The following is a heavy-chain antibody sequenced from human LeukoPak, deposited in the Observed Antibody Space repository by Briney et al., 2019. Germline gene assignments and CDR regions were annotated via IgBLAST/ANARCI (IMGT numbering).Heavy chain of an antibody. CDR2: ISGSGGST. J-gene: IGHJ5*02. CDR3: VTTKSWSHNWFDP. V-gene: IGHV3-23*01. Sequence: GGSLRLSCAASGFTFSSYAMSWVRQAPGKGLEWVSAISGSGGSTYYADSVKGRFTISRDNSKNTLYLQMNSLRAEDTAVYYCVTTKSWSHNWFDPWGQGTLVTVSS. CDR1: GFTFSSYA. D-gene: IGHD6-13*01.